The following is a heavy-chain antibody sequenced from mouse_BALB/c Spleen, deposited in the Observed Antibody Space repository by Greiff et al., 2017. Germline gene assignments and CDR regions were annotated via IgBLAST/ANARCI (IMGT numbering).Heavy chain of an antibody. Sequence: VQLQQPGAELVMPGASVKMSCKASGYTFTDYWMHWVKQRPGQGLEWIGAIDTSDSYTSYNQKFKGKATLTVDESSSTAYMQLSSLTSEDSAVYYCARARKGIYDAMDYWGQGTSVTVSS. J-gene: IGHJ4*01. CDR3: ARARKGIYDAMDY. CDR2: IDTSDSYT. V-gene: IGHV1-69*01. CDR1: GYTFTDYW.